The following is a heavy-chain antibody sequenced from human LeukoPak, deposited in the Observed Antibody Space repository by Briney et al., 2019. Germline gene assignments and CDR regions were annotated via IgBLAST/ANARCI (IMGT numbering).Heavy chain of an antibody. CDR1: GFTVSSNY. V-gene: IGHV3-53*04. D-gene: IGHD3-3*01. CDR2: IYSGGST. Sequence: PGGSLRLSCAASGFTVSSNYMSWVRQAPGKGLEWVSVIYSGGSTYYADSVKGRFTISRHNSKNTLYLQMNSLRAEDTAVYYCARVSYDFWSGYYQDYWGQGTLVTVSS. CDR3: ARVSYDFWSGYYQDY. J-gene: IGHJ4*02.